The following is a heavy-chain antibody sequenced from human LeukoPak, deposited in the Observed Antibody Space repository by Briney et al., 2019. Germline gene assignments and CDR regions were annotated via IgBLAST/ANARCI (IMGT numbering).Heavy chain of an antibody. D-gene: IGHD3/OR15-3a*01. J-gene: IGHJ4*02. CDR3: SSDWLPIFGLPPRGFDS. CDR1: GGSISSSSYY. V-gene: IGHV4-39*07. CDR2: IFYSGST. Sequence: SETLSLTCTVSGGSISSSSYYWGWIRQPPGKGLEWIGNIFYSGSTYYNPSLKSRVTISVDTSKNQFSLKLHSVTAADTAVYYCSSDWLPIFGLPPRGFDSWGQGTLVAVSS.